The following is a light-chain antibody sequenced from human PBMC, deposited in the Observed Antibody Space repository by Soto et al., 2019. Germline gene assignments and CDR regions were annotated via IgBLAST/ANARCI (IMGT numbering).Light chain of an antibody. V-gene: IGKV3-15*01. Sequence: EVVVTQSPATLSVSPGERATLSCRASQSVGNNLAWYQQKPGQPPRLLIYGASNRATGLPTRFSGSGSGTEFTLTISSLQSEDFAVYYCQQYDNWPRTFGQGTKLEIK. CDR3: QQYDNWPRT. J-gene: IGKJ2*01. CDR2: GAS. CDR1: QSVGNN.